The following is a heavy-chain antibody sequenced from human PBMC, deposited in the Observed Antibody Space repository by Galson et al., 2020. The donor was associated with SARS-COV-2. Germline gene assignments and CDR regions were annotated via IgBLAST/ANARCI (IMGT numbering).Heavy chain of an antibody. D-gene: IGHD2-15*01. CDR1: GFTFSSYG. V-gene: IGHV3-33*01. J-gene: IGHJ6*02. Sequence: GESLKISCAASGFTFSSYGMHWVRQAPGKGLEWVAVIWYDGSNKYYADSVKGRFTISRDNSKNTLYLQMNSLRAEDTAVYYCARGGRRDYYYYGMDVWVQGTTVTVSS. CDR2: IWYDGSNK. CDR3: ARGGRRDYYYYGMDV.